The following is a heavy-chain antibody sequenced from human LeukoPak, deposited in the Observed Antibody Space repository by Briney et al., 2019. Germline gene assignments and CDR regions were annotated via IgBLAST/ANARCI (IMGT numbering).Heavy chain of an antibody. CDR2: IYYSGST. V-gene: IGHV4-39*01. J-gene: IGHJ5*02. CDR3: ARGEKFDWLLPSNWFDP. D-gene: IGHD3-9*01. Sequence: SETLSLTCAVSGGSISSSNWWSWVRQPPGKGLEWIGSIYYSGSTYYNPSLKSRVTISVDTSKNQFSLKLSSVTAADTAVYYCARGEKFDWLLPSNWFDPWGQGTLVTVSS. CDR1: GGSISSSNW.